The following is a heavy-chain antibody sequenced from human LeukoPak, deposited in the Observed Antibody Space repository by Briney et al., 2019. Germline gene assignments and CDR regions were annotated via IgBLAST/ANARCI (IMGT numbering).Heavy chain of an antibody. V-gene: IGHV4-39*01. CDR2: IYYRGDT. CDR1: GGSIINCYY. CDR3: ARGYAFDI. J-gene: IGHJ3*02. Sequence: SETLSLTCTVSGGSIINCYYWGWIRQPPGEGLEFIGTIYYRGDTYYNTSLSSLDTISIYTSKHQFSLKLNSVTAADTAVYYCARGYAFDIWGQGTMVTVSS.